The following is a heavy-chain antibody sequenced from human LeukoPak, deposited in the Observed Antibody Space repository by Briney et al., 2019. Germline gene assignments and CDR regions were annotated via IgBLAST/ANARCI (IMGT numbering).Heavy chain of an antibody. Sequence: SVKVSCKASGGTFSSYAISWVRQAPGQGLEWTGGIIPIFGTANYAQKFQGRVTTTADESTSTAYMELSSLRSEDTAVYYCAPYGSGSRDYWGQGTLVTVSS. CDR1: GGTFSSYA. CDR2: IIPIFGTA. V-gene: IGHV1-69*01. D-gene: IGHD3-10*01. CDR3: APYGSGSRDY. J-gene: IGHJ4*02.